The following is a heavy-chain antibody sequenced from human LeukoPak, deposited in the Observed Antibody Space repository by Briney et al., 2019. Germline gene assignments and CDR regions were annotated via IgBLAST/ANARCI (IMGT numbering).Heavy chain of an antibody. CDR1: GYTFTSYG. J-gene: IGHJ6*03. CDR2: FDPEDGET. Sequence: ASVKVSCKASGYTFTSYGISWVRQAPGKGLEWMGGFDPEDGETIYAQKFQGRVTMTEDTSTDTAYMELSSLRSEDTAVYYCATEKSGSYGKEYYMDVWGKGTTVTVSS. CDR3: ATEKSGSYGKEYYMDV. V-gene: IGHV1-24*01. D-gene: IGHD1-26*01.